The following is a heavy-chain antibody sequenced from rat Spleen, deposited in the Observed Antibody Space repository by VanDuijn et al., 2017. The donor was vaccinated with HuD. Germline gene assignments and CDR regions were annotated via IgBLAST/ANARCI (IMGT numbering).Heavy chain of an antibody. V-gene: IGHV5-25*01. J-gene: IGHJ2*01. Sequence: EVQLVESGGGLVQPGRSLKLSCAASGFTFNNYWMSWIRQAPGKGLEWVAYITTGGGDTYYRDSVKGRFTISRDNAKSTLYLQMDSLRSEDTATYYCARGTYYFDYWGQGVMVTVSS. CDR3: ARGTYYFDY. CDR2: ITTGGGDT. CDR1: GFTFNNYW.